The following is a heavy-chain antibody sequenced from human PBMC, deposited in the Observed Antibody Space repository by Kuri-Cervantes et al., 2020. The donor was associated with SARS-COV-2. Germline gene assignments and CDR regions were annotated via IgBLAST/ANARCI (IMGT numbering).Heavy chain of an antibody. V-gene: IGHV3-30*04. CDR1: GFTFSSDA. CDR3: ARDGGGYMDV. D-gene: IGHD3-16*01. J-gene: IGHJ6*03. Sequence: GESLKISCAASGFTFSSDAMHWVRQAPGKGLEWVAVISYDGSNKYYADSVKGRFTISRDNSKNTLYLQMNSLRAEDTAVYYCARDGGGYMDVWGKGTTVTVSS. CDR2: ISYDGSNK.